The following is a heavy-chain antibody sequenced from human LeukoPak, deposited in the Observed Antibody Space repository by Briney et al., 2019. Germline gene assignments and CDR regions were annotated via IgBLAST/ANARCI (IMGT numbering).Heavy chain of an antibody. CDR1: GVSIRGSSYY. V-gene: IGHV4-39*01. Sequence: PSETLSLTCTVSGVSIRGSSYYWRWIRQPPGKGLEGIGSSNYRGSTFYNPSLKSRVTISVDTSKHHFSVRVSSVTAADTAVYYCATDLGGYSGYDFALFDYWGQGTTVTVRS. J-gene: IGHJ4*02. CDR3: ATDLGGYSGYDFALFDY. CDR2: SNYRGST. D-gene: IGHD5-12*01.